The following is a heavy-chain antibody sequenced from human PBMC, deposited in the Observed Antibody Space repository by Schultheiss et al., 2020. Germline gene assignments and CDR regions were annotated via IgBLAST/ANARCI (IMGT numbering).Heavy chain of an antibody. V-gene: IGHV3-30*18. J-gene: IGHJ4*02. CDR1: EFTFSSYG. CDR3: ANPVLRTGESL. D-gene: IGHD7-27*01. Sequence: GESLKISCAASEFTFSSYGMHWVRQAPGKGLEWLAVISYDGSSKYYADSVRGRFTISRDNSKNTLYLQMNSLRAEDTAVYYCANPVLRTGESLWGQGTLVTVSS. CDR2: ISYDGSSK.